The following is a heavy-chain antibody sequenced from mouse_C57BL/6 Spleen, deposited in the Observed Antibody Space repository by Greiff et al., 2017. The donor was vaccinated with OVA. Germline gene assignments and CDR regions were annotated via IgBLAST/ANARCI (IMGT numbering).Heavy chain of an antibody. CDR2: SRNKANDYTT. CDR3: ARDAGPRAMDY. CDR1: GFTFSDFY. Sequence: EVQLVESGGGLVQSGRSLRLSCATSGFTFSDFYMEWVRQAPGKGLEWIAASRNKANDYTTEYSASVKGRFIVSRDTSQSILYLQMNALRAEDTAIYYCARDAGPRAMDYWGQGTSVTVSS. J-gene: IGHJ4*01. V-gene: IGHV7-1*01.